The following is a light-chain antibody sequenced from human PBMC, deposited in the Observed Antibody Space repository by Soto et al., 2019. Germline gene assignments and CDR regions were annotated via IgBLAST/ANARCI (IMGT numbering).Light chain of an antibody. CDR2: GVS. CDR3: KQYNKWPLT. V-gene: IGKV3-15*01. J-gene: IGKJ4*01. CDR1: ESVSRY. Sequence: EIVMTQSPATLSVSPGERATLSCRASESVSRYLAWYQQKPGQAPRLLIYGVSTRATGIPARFSGSGSGTEFTLTISSLQSEDFAVYYCKQYNKWPLTFGGGTKWISN.